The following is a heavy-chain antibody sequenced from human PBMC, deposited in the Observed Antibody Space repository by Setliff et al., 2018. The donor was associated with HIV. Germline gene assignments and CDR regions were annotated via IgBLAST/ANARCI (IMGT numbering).Heavy chain of an antibody. D-gene: IGHD4-17*01. CDR2: VEPQHGET. J-gene: IGHJ6*03. CDR3: ARGTTATDYYYYMDV. V-gene: IGHV1-69-2*01. CDR1: GYTFTDYY. Sequence: ASVKVSCKASGYTFTDYYMHWEQQAPGKGLEWMGRVEPQHGETIFAGKFQGRVTITADTSTDTAYMELSSLRSEDTAVYFCARGTTATDYYYYMDVWGKGTSVTVS.